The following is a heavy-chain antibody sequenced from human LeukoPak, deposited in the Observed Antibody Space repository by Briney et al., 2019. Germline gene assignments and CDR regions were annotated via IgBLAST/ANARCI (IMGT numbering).Heavy chain of an antibody. CDR2: IYSGGST. D-gene: IGHD3-16*02. Sequence: PGGSLRLSCAASGFTFSTHGMHWVRQAPGKGLEWASTIYSGGSTHYADSVQGRFTIPRDNSKNTLYLQMNSLRAEDTAVYYCARGYHDYWGQGTLVTVSS. CDR3: ARGYHDY. J-gene: IGHJ4*02. V-gene: IGHV3-66*01. CDR1: GFTFSTHG.